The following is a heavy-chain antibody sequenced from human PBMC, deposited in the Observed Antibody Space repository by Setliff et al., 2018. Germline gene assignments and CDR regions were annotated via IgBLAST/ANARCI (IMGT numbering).Heavy chain of an antibody. V-gene: IGHV1-46*01. J-gene: IGHJ6*03. CDR1: GYTFTNYH. CDR3: AGGQPLVRKYYYYMDV. Sequence: ASVKVSCKASGYTFTNYHMHWVRQAPGQGLEWMGVINCTGGSATYAQKFQGRVTITADESTSTAYMELSSPGSEDTAVYYCAGGQPLVRKYYYYMDVWGKGTTVTVSS. D-gene: IGHD3-10*01. CDR2: INCTGGSA.